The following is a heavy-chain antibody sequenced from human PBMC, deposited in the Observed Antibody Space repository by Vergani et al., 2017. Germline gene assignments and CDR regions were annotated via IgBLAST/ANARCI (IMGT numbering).Heavy chain of an antibody. D-gene: IGHD4-11*01. CDR1: GGSFTSYH. CDR3: ARVNTETNGHLSYYYYMDV. V-gene: IGHV4-34*01. J-gene: IGHJ6*03. CDR2: IDHTGRP. Sequence: QVQLQQWGGGLLKPSETLSLTCVVNGGSFTSYHWTWIRQSPGEGLDWVGDIDHTGRPDYNPSLKSRLTMSVDKSRNQFYLTLKSVTATDTAISFCARVNTETNGHLSYYYYMDVWVQGTAVTVS.